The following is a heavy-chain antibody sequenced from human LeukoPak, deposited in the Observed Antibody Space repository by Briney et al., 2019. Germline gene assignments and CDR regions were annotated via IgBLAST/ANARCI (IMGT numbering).Heavy chain of an antibody. J-gene: IGHJ4*02. CDR2: IIPIFGTA. Sequence: SVKVSCKASGGTFISYAISWVRQAPGQGLEWMGGIIPIFGTANYAQKFQGRVTITADKSTSTAYMELSSLRSDDTAVYYCARVGGSYGGDYWGQGTLVTVSS. CDR1: GGTFISYA. V-gene: IGHV1-69*06. CDR3: ARVGGSYGGDY. D-gene: IGHD1-26*01.